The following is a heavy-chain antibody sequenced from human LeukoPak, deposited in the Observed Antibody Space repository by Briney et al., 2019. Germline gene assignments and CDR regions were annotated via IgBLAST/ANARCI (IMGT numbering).Heavy chain of an antibody. V-gene: IGHV4-39*07. Sequence: PSETLSLTCTVSGGSIRSSYYYWGWIRQPPGKGLEWIGSIYDSGSTNYNPSLKRRVTISVDTSKNQFSLKLSSVTAADTAVYYCARSGPTVIDFDYWGQGTLVTVSS. CDR2: IYDSGST. D-gene: IGHD2-21*01. J-gene: IGHJ4*02. CDR3: ARSGPTVIDFDY. CDR1: GGSIRSSYYY.